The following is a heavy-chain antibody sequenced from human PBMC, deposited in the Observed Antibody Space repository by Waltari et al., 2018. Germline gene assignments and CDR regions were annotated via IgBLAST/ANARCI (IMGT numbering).Heavy chain of an antibody. CDR2: MNPNSGNT. CDR3: ARGHEEYYYYYMDV. CDR1: GYTFPSYD. J-gene: IGHJ6*03. Sequence: QVQLVQSGAEVKKPGASVKVSCKASGYTFPSYDLNWVRQATGQGLEWMGWMNPNSGNTGYAQKFQGRVTMTRNTSISTAYMELSSLRSEDTAVYYCARGHEEYYYYYMDVWGKGTTVTVSS. V-gene: IGHV1-8*01.